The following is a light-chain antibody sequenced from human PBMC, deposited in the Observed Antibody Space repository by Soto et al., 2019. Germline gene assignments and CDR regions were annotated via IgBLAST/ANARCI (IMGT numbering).Light chain of an antibody. CDR3: SSYTSSSPDV. CDR2: EVS. CDR1: SGDVGGYNY. V-gene: IGLV2-14*01. Sequence: QSVWTQPPSGSGSPGQSITISCTGTSGDVGGYNYVSWYQQHPGKAPKLMIYEVSNRPSGVSNRFSGSKSGNTASLTISGLQAEDEADYYCSSYTSSSPDVFGTGTKVTVL. J-gene: IGLJ1*01.